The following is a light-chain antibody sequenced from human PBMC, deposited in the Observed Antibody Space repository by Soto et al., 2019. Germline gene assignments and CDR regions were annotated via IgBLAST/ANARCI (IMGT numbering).Light chain of an antibody. Sequence: DIQLTQSPSSLSASVGDRVTITCRASQTIDTYVNWYQHKPGKAPKLLIYEATNLQSGVPPRFSGSGSGTDFTLTISSLQPEDFATCFCQQANSFPITCGQGTRLEIK. V-gene: IGKV1-39*01. J-gene: IGKJ5*01. CDR1: QTIDTY. CDR3: QQANSFPIT. CDR2: EAT.